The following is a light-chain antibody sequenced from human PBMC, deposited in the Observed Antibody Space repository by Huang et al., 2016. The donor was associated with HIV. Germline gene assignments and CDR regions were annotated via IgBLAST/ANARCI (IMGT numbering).Light chain of an antibody. J-gene: IGKJ2*01. Sequence: EVLMTQSPDTLSVSPGERATLSCRASQSVSGDLVWYQQKPGQAPRLLIFGASTRAPGVPARFSGSGSGTEFTLTISSLQSEDFAVYYCQQYNDWPPYTFGQGTKLEFK. V-gene: IGKV3-15*01. CDR1: QSVSGD. CDR3: QQYNDWPPYT. CDR2: GAS.